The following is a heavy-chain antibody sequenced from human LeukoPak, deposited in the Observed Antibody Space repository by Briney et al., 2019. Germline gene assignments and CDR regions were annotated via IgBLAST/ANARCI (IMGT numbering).Heavy chain of an antibody. D-gene: IGHD3-10*01. CDR1: GYTFTSYY. CDR3: ARDLRFGELSRGLAGY. Sequence: ASVKFSCKASGYTFTSYYMHWVRQAPGQGLEWMRWISAYNGNTNYAQKLQGRVTMTTDTSTSTAYMELRSLRSDDTAVYYCARDLRFGELSRGLAGYWGQGTLVTVSS. V-gene: IGHV1-18*04. J-gene: IGHJ4*02. CDR2: ISAYNGNT.